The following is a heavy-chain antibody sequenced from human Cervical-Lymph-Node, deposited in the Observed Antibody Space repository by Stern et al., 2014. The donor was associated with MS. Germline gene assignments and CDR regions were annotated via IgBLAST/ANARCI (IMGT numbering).Heavy chain of an antibody. J-gene: IGHJ5*02. CDR3: ARGIVSNRAAATQHNLFDP. CDR1: GGTFISSYA. Sequence: VQLVESGAEVKKPGSPVNVSCKASGGTFISSYAITWMRPAPGQGLEWMGRIIPILGLPNYAQKFQGRLTITADTSTSTVYMYLTSLRSEDTAVYYCARGIVSNRAAATQHNLFDPWGQGTLVTVSS. D-gene: IGHD2-15*01. V-gene: IGHV1-69*09. CDR2: IIPILGLP.